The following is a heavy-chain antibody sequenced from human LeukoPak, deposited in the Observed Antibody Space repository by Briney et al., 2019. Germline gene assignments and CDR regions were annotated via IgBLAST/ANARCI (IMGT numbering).Heavy chain of an antibody. Sequence: VGSLRLSCAASGFTFSSYSMNWVRQAPGKGLEWVSSISSSSSYIYYADSVKGRFTISRDNAKNSLYLQMNSLRAEDTAVYYCATIAVAGTWGPGTLVTGSS. CDR2: ISSSSSYI. D-gene: IGHD6-19*01. J-gene: IGHJ4*02. CDR3: ATIAVAGT. V-gene: IGHV3-21*01. CDR1: GFTFSSYS.